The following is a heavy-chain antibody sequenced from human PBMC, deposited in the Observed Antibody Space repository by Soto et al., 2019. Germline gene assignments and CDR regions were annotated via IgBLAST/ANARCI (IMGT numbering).Heavy chain of an antibody. V-gene: IGHV4-59*01. Sequence: SETLSLTCTVSGGSFSNYYWSWIRQPPGKALEWIGYIFYTGTINYNPSLKSRVTISVDTSKNQFSLRLNSVTAADTAVYYCASRAYTYGYFDSWGQGTLVTVSS. CDR2: IFYTGTI. J-gene: IGHJ4*02. D-gene: IGHD5-18*01. CDR1: GGSFSNYY. CDR3: ASRAYTYGYFDS.